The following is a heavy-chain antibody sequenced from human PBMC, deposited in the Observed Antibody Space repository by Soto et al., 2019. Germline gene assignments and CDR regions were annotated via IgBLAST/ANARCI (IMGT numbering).Heavy chain of an antibody. CDR1: GYTFTSYA. CDR2: INAGNGNT. CDR3: TKPRSSLQWPPFDP. V-gene: IGHV1-3*01. D-gene: IGHD6-19*01. J-gene: IGHJ5*02. Sequence: GASVKVSCTASGYTFTSYAMHWVRQAPGQRLEWMGWINAGNGNTKYSQKFQGRVTITRDTSASTAYMELTSLRGEDTAVYYCTKPRSSLQWPPFDPWGHGTLVTVSS.